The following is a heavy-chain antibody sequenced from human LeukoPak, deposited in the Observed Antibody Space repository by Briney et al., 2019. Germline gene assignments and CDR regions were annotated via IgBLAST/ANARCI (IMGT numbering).Heavy chain of an antibody. CDR1: GGSISSGGYS. CDR3: ARDYYDSSGYSSTYYYYMDV. J-gene: IGHJ6*03. Sequence: PSETLSLTCAVSGGSISSGGYSWSWIRQPPGKGLEWIGYIYHSGSTYYNPSLKSRVTISVDRSKNQFSLKLSSVTAADTAVYYCARDYYDSSGYSSTYYYYMDVWGKGTTVTVSS. D-gene: IGHD3-22*01. V-gene: IGHV4-30-2*01. CDR2: IYHSGST.